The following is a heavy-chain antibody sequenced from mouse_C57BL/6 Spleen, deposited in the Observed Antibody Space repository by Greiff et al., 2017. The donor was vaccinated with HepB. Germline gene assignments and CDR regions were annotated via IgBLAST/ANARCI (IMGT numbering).Heavy chain of an antibody. CDR3: ARGDYYGSSPLWYFDV. J-gene: IGHJ1*03. D-gene: IGHD1-1*01. CDR1: GYSITSGYY. V-gene: IGHV3-6*01. Sequence: EVQLVESGPGLVKPSQSLSLTCSVTGYSITSGYYWNWIRQFPGNKLEWMGYISYDGSNNYNPSLKNRISITRDTSKNQFFLKLNSVTTEDTATYYCARGDYYGSSPLWYFDVWGTGTTVTVSS. CDR2: ISYDGSN.